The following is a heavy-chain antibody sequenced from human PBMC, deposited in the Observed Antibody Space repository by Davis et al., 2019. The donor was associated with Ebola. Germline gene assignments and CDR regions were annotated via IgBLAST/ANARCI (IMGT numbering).Heavy chain of an antibody. CDR2: IYYSGST. V-gene: IGHV4-61*01. J-gene: IGHJ5*02. D-gene: IGHD3-16*02. CDR1: GGSVSSGSYY. CDR3: ARHDYDYVWGSYPPNWFDP. Sequence: GSLRLSCTVSGGSVSSGSYYWSWIRQPPGKGLEWIGYIYYSGSTNYNPSLKSRVTISVDTSKNQFSLKLSSVTAADTAVYYCARHDYDYVWGSYPPNWFDPWGQGTLVTVSS.